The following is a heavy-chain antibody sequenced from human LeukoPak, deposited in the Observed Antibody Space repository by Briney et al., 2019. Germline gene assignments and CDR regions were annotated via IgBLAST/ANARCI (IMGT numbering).Heavy chain of an antibody. CDR1: GYTFTGYY. J-gene: IGHJ4*02. Sequence: GASVKVSCKASGYTFTGYYMHWVRQAPGQGLKWMGWINPNSGGTNYAQKFQGRVTMTRDTSINSAYMELSSLRSDDTAVYYCAGAYGSTYWGQGTLVTVSS. V-gene: IGHV1-2*02. D-gene: IGHD6-19*01. CDR3: AGAYGSTY. CDR2: INPNSGGT.